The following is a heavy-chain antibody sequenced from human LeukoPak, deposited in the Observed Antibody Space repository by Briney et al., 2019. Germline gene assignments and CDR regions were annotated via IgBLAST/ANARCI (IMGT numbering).Heavy chain of an antibody. J-gene: IGHJ4*02. CDR2: ISADGGST. CDR1: GFTFDDNA. Sequence: GGSLRLSCAASGFTFDDNAMHWVRQAPGKGLEWVSLISADGGSTYYAKSVEGRFTISRDNSKNSLFLQMDGLRTEDTALYYCSKDQPVLSYWGQGTLVAVSS. CDR3: SKDQPVLSY. V-gene: IGHV3-43*02. D-gene: IGHD4/OR15-4a*01.